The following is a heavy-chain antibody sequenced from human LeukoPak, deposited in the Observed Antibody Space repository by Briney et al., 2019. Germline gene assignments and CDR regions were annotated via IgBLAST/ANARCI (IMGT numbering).Heavy chain of an antibody. J-gene: IGHJ4*02. CDR2: ISWNSGSI. D-gene: IGHD5-12*01. Sequence: GGSLRLSCAASGFTFDDYAMHWVRQAPGKGLEWVSGISWNSGSIGYADSVKGRFTISRDNAKNSLYLQMNSLRAEDTALYYCAKDGYPLGYSGYDLWGQGTLVTVSS. CDR1: GFTFDDYA. CDR3: AKDGYPLGYSGYDL. V-gene: IGHV3-9*01.